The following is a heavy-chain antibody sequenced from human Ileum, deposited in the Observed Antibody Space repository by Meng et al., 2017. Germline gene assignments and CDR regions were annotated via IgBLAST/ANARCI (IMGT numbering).Heavy chain of an antibody. D-gene: IGHD7-27*01. V-gene: IGHV1-8*01. CDR1: GYTFSSLH. CDR2: MSPENGNT. J-gene: IGHJ4*02. CDR3: ARGVNAGVDY. Sequence: QGQLLRAGAEVKTPGASVKVSCKASGYTFSSLHINWVRQATGQGPEWMGWMSPENGNTAYAQKFQGRVTMTRDTSVSTAYMELSGLTSDDSGVYYCARGVNAGVDYWGQGTLVTVSS.